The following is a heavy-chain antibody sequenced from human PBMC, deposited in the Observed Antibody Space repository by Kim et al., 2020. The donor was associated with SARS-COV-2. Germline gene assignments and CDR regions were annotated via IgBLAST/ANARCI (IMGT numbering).Heavy chain of an antibody. D-gene: IGHD6-19*01. CDR2: ISWNSGSI. J-gene: IGHJ4*02. V-gene: IGHV3-9*01. Sequence: GGSLRLSCVASGFTFGDYAMHWVRQAPGKGLEWVSGISWNSGSIGYADSVKGRFTISRDNAKNSLYLQMNSLRAEDTALYYCAKDIPSSGWYGGIDYWGQGTLVTVSS. CDR1: GFTFGDYA. CDR3: AKDIPSSGWYGGIDY.